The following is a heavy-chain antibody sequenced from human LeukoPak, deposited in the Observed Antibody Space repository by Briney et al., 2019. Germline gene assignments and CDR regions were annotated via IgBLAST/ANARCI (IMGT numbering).Heavy chain of an antibody. CDR3: AREDIVVVPAAPKGDFFDY. D-gene: IGHD2-2*01. CDR1: GFTFSSYW. V-gene: IGHV3-7*01. CDR2: IKQDGSEK. Sequence: PGGSLRLSXAASGFTFSSYWMSWVGQTPGKGLEWVANIKQDGSEKYYVDSVKGRFTISRDNAKNSLYLQMNSLRAEDTAVYYCAREDIVVVPAAPKGDFFDYWGQGTLVTVSS. J-gene: IGHJ4*02.